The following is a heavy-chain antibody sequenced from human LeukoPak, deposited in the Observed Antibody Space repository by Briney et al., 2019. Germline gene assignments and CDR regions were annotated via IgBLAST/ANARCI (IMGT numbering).Heavy chain of an antibody. Sequence: SGGSLRLSCAASGFTFSSYAMSWVRQAPGKGLEWVSAISGSGGSTYYADSVKGRFTISRDDSKNTLYLQMNSLKTEDTAVYYCTTDYGDSLLIYYYGMDVWGQGTTVTVSS. D-gene: IGHD4-17*01. J-gene: IGHJ6*02. V-gene: IGHV3-23*01. CDR2: ISGSGGST. CDR3: TTDYGDSLLIYYYGMDV. CDR1: GFTFSSYA.